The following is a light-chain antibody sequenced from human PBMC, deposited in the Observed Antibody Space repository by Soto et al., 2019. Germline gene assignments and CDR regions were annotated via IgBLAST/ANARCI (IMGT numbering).Light chain of an antibody. V-gene: IGKV3-15*01. Sequence: EVVMTQSPATLSVSPGERVTFSCRASQSVTTNLALYQHKPGQSPRLLISDASTGASGIPPRFSGSGSGTEFTLTIDRLQSADFAVYYCQQYDRWPVTFGGGTKV. CDR3: QQYDRWPVT. CDR1: QSVTTN. J-gene: IGKJ4*01. CDR2: DAS.